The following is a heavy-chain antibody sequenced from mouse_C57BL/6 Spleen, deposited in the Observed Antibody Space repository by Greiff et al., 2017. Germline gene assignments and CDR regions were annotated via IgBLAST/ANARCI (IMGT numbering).Heavy chain of an antibody. D-gene: IGHD1-1*01. CDR3: TRWGGSSYDWYFDV. J-gene: IGHJ1*03. V-gene: IGHV1-15*01. CDR2: IDPETGGT. Sequence: VQLQQSGAELVRPGASVTLSCKASGYTFTDYEMHWVKQTPVHGLEWIGAIDPETGGTAYNQKFKGKAILTADKSSSTAYMELRSLTSEDSAVYYCTRWGGSSYDWYFDVWGTGTTVTVSS. CDR1: GYTFTDYE.